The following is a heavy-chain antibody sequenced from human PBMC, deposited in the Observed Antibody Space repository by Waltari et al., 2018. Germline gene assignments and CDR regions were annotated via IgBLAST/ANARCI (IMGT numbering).Heavy chain of an antibody. Sequence: QVQLVQSGAEVKKPGASVKVSCKASGYTFTSYGISWVRHAPGQGLEWMGWINPYNGNTKYIERLQGRVTLTTDTSTNTAYMELRSLRSDDTAMYYCARDPFAPFYWGQGTLVTVSS. J-gene: IGHJ4*02. D-gene: IGHD3-10*01. CDR2: INPYNGNT. CDR1: GYTFTSYG. CDR3: ARDPFAPFY. V-gene: IGHV1-18*01.